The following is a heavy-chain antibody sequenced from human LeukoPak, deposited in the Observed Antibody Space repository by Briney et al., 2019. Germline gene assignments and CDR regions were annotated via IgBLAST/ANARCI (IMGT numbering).Heavy chain of an antibody. CDR2: INHSGST. CDR3: ARAVSGRFDY. D-gene: IGHD6-19*01. Sequence: TETLSLTCAVYGGSFSGYYWSWIRQPPGKGLEWIGEINHSGSTNYNPSLKSRVTISVDTSKNQFSLKLSSVTAADTAIYYCARAVSGRFDYWGQGTLVTVSS. CDR1: GGSFSGYY. J-gene: IGHJ4*02. V-gene: IGHV4-34*01.